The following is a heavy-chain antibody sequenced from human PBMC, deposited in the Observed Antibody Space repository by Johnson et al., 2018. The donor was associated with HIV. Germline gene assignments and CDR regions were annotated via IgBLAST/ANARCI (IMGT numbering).Heavy chain of an antibody. V-gene: IGHV3-11*04. Sequence: QVQLVESGGGLVKPGGSLRLSCAASGFTFSDYYMSWIRQAPGKGLEWVSFIRSGGSTIYYADSVKGRFTISRDNSKNTLYLQINGLRTADTAVYYCAKDTGGNSGNDAFDIWGQGTLVTVSS. J-gene: IGHJ3*02. D-gene: IGHD4-23*01. CDR3: AKDTGGNSGNDAFDI. CDR2: IRSGGSTI. CDR1: GFTFSDYY.